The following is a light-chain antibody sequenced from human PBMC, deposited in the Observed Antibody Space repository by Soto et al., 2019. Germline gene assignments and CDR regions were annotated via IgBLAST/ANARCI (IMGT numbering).Light chain of an antibody. Sequence: DIQMTQSPSSVSASVGDRVTITCRASQGISSWLAWYQQKPGKDPQLLIYAASSLQRGVPSRFSGSGSGTDFTRTIGGLQPEDSATYYCQQAHSFPHTFGQGTKLEIK. CDR3: QQAHSFPHT. CDR2: AAS. V-gene: IGKV1D-12*01. CDR1: QGISSW. J-gene: IGKJ2*01.